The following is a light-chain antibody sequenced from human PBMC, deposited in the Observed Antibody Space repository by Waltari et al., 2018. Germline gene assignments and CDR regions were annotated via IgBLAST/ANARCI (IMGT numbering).Light chain of an antibody. CDR1: ALPQPY. V-gene: IGLV3-25*03. J-gene: IGLJ2*01. CDR3: QSAANSVTFDVV. CDR2: KDN. Sequence: SNALTQPPSVSVSPGQTARITCSGDALPQPYAYWFQQKPGQAPLMLIYKDNERPSGIPERFSASSSGTTVTLTISGVQAEDEADYYCQSAANSVTFDVVFGGGTKLTVL.